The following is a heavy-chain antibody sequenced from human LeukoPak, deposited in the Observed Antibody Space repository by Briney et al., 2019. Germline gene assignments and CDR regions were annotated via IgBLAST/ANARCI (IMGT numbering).Heavy chain of an antibody. V-gene: IGHV1-46*01. CDR2: INPSGGIT. D-gene: IGHD1-26*01. J-gene: IGHJ4*02. Sequence: AVKVSFKASGYTFISYYIHWVRQAPGQGLEWMGIINPSGGITTYAQKFEGRVTMTRDTSTSTVDMKLSRLRSEDTAVYYCARYSGSYHTYFDSWGQGTLVTVSS. CDR3: ARYSGSYHTYFDS. CDR1: GYTFISYY.